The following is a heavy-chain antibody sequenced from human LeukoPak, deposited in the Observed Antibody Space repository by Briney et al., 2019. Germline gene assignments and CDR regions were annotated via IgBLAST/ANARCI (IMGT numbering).Heavy chain of an antibody. J-gene: IGHJ4*02. CDR1: GFTFDDYA. Sequence: GGSLRLSCAASGFTFDDYAMHWVRQAPGKGLEWVSGISWNSGSIGYADSVKGRFTISRDNAKNSLYLQMNSLRAEDMALYYCEKDFSSVLVGYFDYWGQGTLVTVSS. D-gene: IGHD2-2*01. CDR2: ISWNSGSI. V-gene: IGHV3-9*03. CDR3: EKDFSSVLVGYFDY.